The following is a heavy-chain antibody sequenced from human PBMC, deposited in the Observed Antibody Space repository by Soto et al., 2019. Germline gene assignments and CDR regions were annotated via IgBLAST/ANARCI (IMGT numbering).Heavy chain of an antibody. V-gene: IGHV3-7*03. Sequence: GGSLRLSCEASAFMFSDYWMTWVRQAPGKGLEWVANIKQDGSEKYYVDSVKGRFTISRDNAKKSLYLQMSSLRAEDTAVYYCARGEGAGLFGMDVWGQGTTVTVSS. CDR3: ARGEGAGLFGMDV. D-gene: IGHD1-26*01. CDR2: IKQDGSEK. J-gene: IGHJ6*02. CDR1: AFMFSDYW.